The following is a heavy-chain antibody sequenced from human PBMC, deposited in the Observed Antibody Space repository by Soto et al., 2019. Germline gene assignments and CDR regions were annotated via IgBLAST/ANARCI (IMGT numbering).Heavy chain of an antibody. J-gene: IGHJ4*02. V-gene: IGHV1-8*01. Sequence: ASVKVSCKASGYTFTSYDINWVRQATGQGLEWMGWMNPNSGNTGYAQKFQGRVTMTRNTSISTAYMELSSLRSEDTAVYYCARGYCSGGSCIAHFDYWGQGTLVTVSS. CDR1: GYTFTSYD. CDR2: MNPNSGNT. CDR3: ARGYCSGGSCIAHFDY. D-gene: IGHD2-15*01.